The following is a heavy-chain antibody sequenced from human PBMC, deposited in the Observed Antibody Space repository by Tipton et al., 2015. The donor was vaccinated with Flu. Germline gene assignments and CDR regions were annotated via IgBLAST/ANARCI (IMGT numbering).Heavy chain of an antibody. CDR3: ARHAINSSGRDFDR. J-gene: IGHJ4*02. D-gene: IGHD3-22*01. V-gene: IGHV4-39*01. CDR2: IYYSGIT. CDR1: GGSLSSSTTYY. Sequence: TLSLTCTVSGGSLSSSTTYYWGWVRQSPGKGLEWFGSIYYSGITHYNPSLKSRVTLSVDTSKNQFSLKLTSVTAADTAVYYCARHAINSSGRDFDRWGQGALVTVSS.